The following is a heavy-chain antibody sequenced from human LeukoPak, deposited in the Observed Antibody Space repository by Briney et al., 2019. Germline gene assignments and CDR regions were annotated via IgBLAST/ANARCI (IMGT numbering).Heavy chain of an antibody. V-gene: IGHV1-18*01. CDR3: ARDFFHGHCAGLSCFLLDY. CDR2: IIANNGDT. J-gene: IGHJ4*02. CDR1: GYTFTRYG. Sequence: GASVKVSCKASGYTFTRYGISWVRQAPGQGLEWMGWIIANNGDTNPAQKFQDRVTMTTDTSTSTAYMELRSLRSDDTAVYYCARDFFHGHCAGLSCFLLDYWGQGSLVTVSS. D-gene: IGHD2-15*01.